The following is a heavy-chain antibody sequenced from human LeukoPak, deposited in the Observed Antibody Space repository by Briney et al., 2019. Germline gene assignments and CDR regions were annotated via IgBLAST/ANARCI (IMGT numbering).Heavy chain of an antibody. Sequence: ASVKVSCTASGYTFTGYYMHWVRQAPRQGLEWMGRINPNSGGTNYAQKFQSRVTMTRDTSIRTAYMELSRLRSDDTAVYYCAVVEPITIYSWYVWGQGTTVTVSS. CDR1: GYTFTGYY. D-gene: IGHD3-9*01. CDR3: AVVEPITIYSWYV. J-gene: IGHJ6*02. V-gene: IGHV1-2*06. CDR2: INPNSGGT.